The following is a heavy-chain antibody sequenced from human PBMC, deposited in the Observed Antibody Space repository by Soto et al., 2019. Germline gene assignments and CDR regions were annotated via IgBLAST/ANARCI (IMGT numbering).Heavy chain of an antibody. J-gene: IGHJ6*02. CDR3: ARDSGLDFWSGYYGYYYYGMGV. V-gene: IGHV1-18*04. D-gene: IGHD3-3*01. CDR1: GYTFTSYG. CDR2: ISAYNGNT. Sequence: ASLKVSCKASGYTFTSYGISRVRQAPGQGLEWMGWISAYNGNTNYAQKLQGRVTMTTDTSTSTAYMELRSLRSDDTAVYYCARDSGLDFWSGYYGYYYYGMGVWGQGTTVTVSS.